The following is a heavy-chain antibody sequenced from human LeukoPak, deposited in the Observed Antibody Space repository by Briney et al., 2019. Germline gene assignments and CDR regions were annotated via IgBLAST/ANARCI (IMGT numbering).Heavy chain of an antibody. J-gene: IGHJ4*02. D-gene: IGHD4-23*01. CDR1: GFTSTGYY. CDR3: ARDSYGGNWSLGY. Sequence: ASMKLSCKASGFTSTGYYIHWVRQAPGQGLEWMGWVNPNSGGTNYAQMFQGRVTMTRDTSINTAYMELSGLRSDDTAVYYCARDSYGGNWSLGYWGQGTLVTVSS. CDR2: VNPNSGGT. V-gene: IGHV1-2*02.